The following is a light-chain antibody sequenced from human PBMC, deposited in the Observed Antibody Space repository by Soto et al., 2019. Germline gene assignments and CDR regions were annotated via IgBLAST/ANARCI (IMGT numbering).Light chain of an antibody. J-gene: IGLJ2*01. Sequence: QSVLTQPPSVSAAPGQKVTISCSGSSSNIGNNYVSWYQQFPGTAPKLLIYDNNKRPSRIPDRFSVSKSGTSATLGITGLQTGDEADYYCGTWDSSLSAVVFGGGTKLTVL. CDR2: DNN. CDR3: GTWDSSLSAVV. V-gene: IGLV1-51*01. CDR1: SSNIGNNY.